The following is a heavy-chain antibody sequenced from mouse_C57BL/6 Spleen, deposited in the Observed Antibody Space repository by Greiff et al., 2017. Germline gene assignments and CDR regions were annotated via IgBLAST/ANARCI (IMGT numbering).Heavy chain of an antibody. D-gene: IGHD1-1*01. CDR1: GYAFSSYW. CDR3: ASLVVDYAMDY. CDR2: IYPGDGDT. J-gene: IGHJ4*01. V-gene: IGHV1-80*01. Sequence: QVQLQQSGAELVKPGASVKISCKASGYAFSSYWMNWVKQRPGKGLEWIGQIYPGDGDTNYNGKFKGKATLTADKSSSTAYMQLSSLTSEDSAVYICASLVVDYAMDYWGQGTLVTVSS.